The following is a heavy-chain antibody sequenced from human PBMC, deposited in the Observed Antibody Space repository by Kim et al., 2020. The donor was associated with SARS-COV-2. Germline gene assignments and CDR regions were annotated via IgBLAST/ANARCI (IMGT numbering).Heavy chain of an antibody. CDR3: ARLGDLWFGEL. Sequence: NYSPSFQGHVTISADKSISTAYLQWSSLKASDTAMYYCARLGDLWFGELWGQGTLVTVSS. V-gene: IGHV5-10-1*01. D-gene: IGHD3-10*01. J-gene: IGHJ4*02.